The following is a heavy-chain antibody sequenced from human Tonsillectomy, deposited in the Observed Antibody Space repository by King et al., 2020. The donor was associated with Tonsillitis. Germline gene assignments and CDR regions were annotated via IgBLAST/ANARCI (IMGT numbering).Heavy chain of an antibody. Sequence: VQLVESGGGLVQPGRSLRLSCAASGFTFDDYAMHWVRQAPGQGLEWVSGISWNSGSIGYADSVKGRFTISRDNAKNSLYLQMNSLRGEDTALYYCVKDMEATVTTHVYQFYYGMDVWGQGTTVTVSS. CDR3: VKDMEATVTTHVYQFYYGMDV. D-gene: IGHD4-17*01. J-gene: IGHJ6*02. V-gene: IGHV3-9*01. CDR2: ISWNSGSI. CDR1: GFTFDDYA.